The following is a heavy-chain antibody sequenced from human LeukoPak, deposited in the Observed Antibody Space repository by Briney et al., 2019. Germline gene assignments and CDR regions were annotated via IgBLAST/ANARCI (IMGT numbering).Heavy chain of an antibody. D-gene: IGHD3-22*01. V-gene: IGHV5-10-1*01. CDR1: GYSFTSYW. CDR3: ARHYFDSSGYEPPFDY. J-gene: IGHJ4*02. Sequence: GESLRISCKGSGYSFTSYWISWVRQMPGRGLEWMGRIDPSDSYTNYSPSFQGHVTISADKSITTAYLQWSSLKASDSAMYYCARHYFDSSGYEPPFDYWGQGTLVTVSS. CDR2: IDPSDSYT.